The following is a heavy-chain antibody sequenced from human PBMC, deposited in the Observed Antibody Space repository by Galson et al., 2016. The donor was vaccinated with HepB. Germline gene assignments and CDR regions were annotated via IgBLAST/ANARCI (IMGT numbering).Heavy chain of an antibody. Sequence: SLRLSCAASGFSFSGSWMSWVRQAPGKGLEWVANIKHDGSEEYYVDSVKGRFTISRDNAKNSVDLQMNSLRAEDTALYYCVAALAGPQGAWGQEALVTVSS. CDR2: IKHDGSEE. CDR3: VAALAGPQGA. D-gene: IGHD6-13*01. CDR1: GFSFSGSW. V-gene: IGHV3-7*02. J-gene: IGHJ5*02.